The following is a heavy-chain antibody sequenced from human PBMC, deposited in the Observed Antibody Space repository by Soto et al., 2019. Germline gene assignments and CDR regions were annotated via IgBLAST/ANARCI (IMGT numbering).Heavy chain of an antibody. V-gene: IGHV3-30-3*01. J-gene: IGHJ5*02. CDR2: ISYDGSNK. CDR1: GFTFSSYA. D-gene: IGHD6-13*01. Sequence: GGSLRLSCAAHGFTFSSYAMPWVRQAPGKGLEWVAIISYDGSNKYYADSVKGRFTISRYNSKNTLYLQMNSLRAEDTAVYYCASIAAANNWFDPWGQGTLVTVST. CDR3: ASIAAANNWFDP.